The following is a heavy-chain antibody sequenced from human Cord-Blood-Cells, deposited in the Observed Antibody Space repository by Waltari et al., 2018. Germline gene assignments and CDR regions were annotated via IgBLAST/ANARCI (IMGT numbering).Heavy chain of an antibody. J-gene: IGHJ2*01. CDR1: GGTFSRYA. Sequence: QVQLVQSGAEVKKPGSSVKVSCKASGGTFSRYAISWVRQAPGQGLEWMGRIIPILGIANYAQKFQGRVTITADKSTSTAYMELSSLRSEDTAVYYCARDLPRLLTDYWYFDLWGRGTLVTVSS. V-gene: IGHV1-69*09. CDR3: ARDLPRLLTDYWYFDL. D-gene: IGHD1-20*01. CDR2: IIPILGIA.